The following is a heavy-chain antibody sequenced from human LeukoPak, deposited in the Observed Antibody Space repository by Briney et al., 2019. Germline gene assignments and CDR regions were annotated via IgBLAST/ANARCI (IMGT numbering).Heavy chain of an antibody. CDR2: ISGSGGST. Sequence: PGGSLRLSCAASGFTFSSYAMSWVRQAPGKGLEWVSAISGSGGSTYYADSVKGRFTISRDNSKNTLYLQMNSLRAEDTAVYYCARAKRLWFGELLSDFGYWGQGTLVTVSS. J-gene: IGHJ4*02. D-gene: IGHD3-10*01. V-gene: IGHV3-23*01. CDR3: ARAKRLWFGELLSDFGY. CDR1: GFTFSSYA.